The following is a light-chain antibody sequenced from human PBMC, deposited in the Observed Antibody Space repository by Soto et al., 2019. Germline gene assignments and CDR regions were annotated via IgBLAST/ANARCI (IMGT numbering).Light chain of an antibody. CDR1: QSISIR. Sequence: DIQMTQSPSSLSASVGDRVTITCRASQSISIRLNWYQQKPGKAPQLLIYGASSLQSGVPSWFSGSGSGTDFTLTITSLQPEDSATYYCQQSYSVPPYTFGQGTKLEIK. CDR2: GAS. J-gene: IGKJ2*01. CDR3: QQSYSVPPYT. V-gene: IGKV1-39*01.